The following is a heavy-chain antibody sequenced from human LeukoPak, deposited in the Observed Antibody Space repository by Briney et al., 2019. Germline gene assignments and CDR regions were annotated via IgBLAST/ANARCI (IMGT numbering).Heavy chain of an antibody. D-gene: IGHD1/OR15-1a*01. CDR2: IYTSGST. Sequence: PSETLSLTCTVSGGSISSYYWSWIRQPAGKGLEWIGRIYTSGSTNYNPSLKSRVTMSVDTSKNQFSLKLSSVTAADTAVYYCARDGRSPNRGYNWFDPWGQGTLVTVFS. CDR3: ARDGRSPNRGYNWFDP. CDR1: GGSISSYY. J-gene: IGHJ5*02. V-gene: IGHV4-4*07.